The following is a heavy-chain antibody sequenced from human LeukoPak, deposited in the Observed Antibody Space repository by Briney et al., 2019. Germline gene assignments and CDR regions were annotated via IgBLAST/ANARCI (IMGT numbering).Heavy chain of an antibody. J-gene: IGHJ3*01. CDR3: ARDPGIDAFDV. D-gene: IGHD1-1*01. V-gene: IGHV3-53*01. CDR2: IYRGGST. Sequence: PGGSLRLSCAASGFTVSSNYMSWVRQAPGKGLEWVSVIYRGGSTYYADSVKGRFTISRDNSKNTVYLQMNSLRAEDTAVYYCARDPGIDAFDVWGQGTMVTVPS. CDR1: GFTVSSNY.